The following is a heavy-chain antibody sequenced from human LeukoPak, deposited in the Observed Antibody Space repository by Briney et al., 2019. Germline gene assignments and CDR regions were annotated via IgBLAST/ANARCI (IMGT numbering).Heavy chain of an antibody. CDR3: ARGHSLDY. CDR1: GGSFSGYY. Sequence: PSETLSLTCAVYGGSFSGYYWSWIRQPPGKGLEWIGYIYYSGSTNYNPSLKSRVTISVDTSKNQFSLKLSSVTAADTAVYYCARGHSLDYWGQGTLVTVSS. CDR2: IYYSGST. J-gene: IGHJ4*02. V-gene: IGHV4-59*01.